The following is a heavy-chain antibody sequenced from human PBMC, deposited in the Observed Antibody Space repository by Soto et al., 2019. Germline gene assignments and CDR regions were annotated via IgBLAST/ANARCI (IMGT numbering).Heavy chain of an antibody. V-gene: IGHV6-1*01. CDR3: ARALAGSYDY. Sequence: PSQTLSLTCAISGDSVSSKRATWNWIRQAPSRGLEWLGRTYYRSKWSTDYAVSLRGRITVSPDSSKNQFSLRLTSLTPEDTAVYYCARALAGSYDYWGQGTLVTVSS. D-gene: IGHD3-10*01. J-gene: IGHJ4*02. CDR2: TYYRSKWST. CDR1: GDSVSSKRAT.